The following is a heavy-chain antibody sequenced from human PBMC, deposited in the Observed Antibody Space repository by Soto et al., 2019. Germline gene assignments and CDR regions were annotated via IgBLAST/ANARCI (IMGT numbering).Heavy chain of an antibody. J-gene: IGHJ6*02. D-gene: IGHD2-15*01. V-gene: IGHV3-30*18. CDR1: GFTFSSYG. CDR3: AKAVVVVAATIYYYGMDV. Sequence: VQLVESGGGVVQPGRSLRLSCAASGFTFSSYGMHWVRQAPGKGLEWVAVISYDGSNKYYADSVKGRFTISRDNSKNTLYLQMNSLRAEDTAVYYCAKAVVVVAATIYYYGMDVWGQGTTVTVSS. CDR2: ISYDGSNK.